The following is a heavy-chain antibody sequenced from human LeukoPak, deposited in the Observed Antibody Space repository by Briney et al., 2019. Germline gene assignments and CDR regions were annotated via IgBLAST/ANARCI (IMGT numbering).Heavy chain of an antibody. CDR3: ARSLSRRGLPGAFDI. D-gene: IGHD3-10*01. Sequence: TSETLSLTCTVSGGSISSYYWSWIRQPPGKGLEWIGYIYYSGSTNYNPSLKSRVTISVDTSKNQFSLKLSSVTAADTAVYYCARSLSRRGLPGAFDIWGQGTMVTVSS. CDR1: GGSISSYY. CDR2: IYYSGST. V-gene: IGHV4-59*08. J-gene: IGHJ3*02.